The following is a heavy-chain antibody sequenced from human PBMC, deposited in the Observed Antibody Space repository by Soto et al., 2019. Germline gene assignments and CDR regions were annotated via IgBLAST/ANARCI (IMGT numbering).Heavy chain of an antibody. V-gene: IGHV4-30-2*01. CDR3: ARGVEFYDSSGYYYGVYFDY. Sequence: TLSLTCAVSGGSISSGGYSWSWIRQPPGKGLERIGYIYHSGSTYYNPSLKSRVTISVDRSKNQFSLKLSSVTAADTAVYYCARGVEFYDSSGYYYGVYFDYWGQGTLVTVSS. CDR1: GGSISSGGYS. CDR2: IYHSGST. J-gene: IGHJ4*02. D-gene: IGHD3-22*01.